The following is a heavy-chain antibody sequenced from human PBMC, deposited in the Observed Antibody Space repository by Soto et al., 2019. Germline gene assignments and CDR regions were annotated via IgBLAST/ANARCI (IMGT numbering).Heavy chain of an antibody. CDR3: ASPANYGSGSYWGEYYYYGMDV. CDR1: GYTFTSYC. J-gene: IGHJ6*02. CDR2: ISAYNGNT. Sequence: ASVKVSCKASGYTFTSYCISWVLQAPGQGLEWMGWISAYNGNTNYAQKLQGRVTMTTDTSTSTAYMELRSLRSDDTAVYYCASPANYGSGSYWGEYYYYGMDVWGQGTTVTVSS. D-gene: IGHD3-10*01. V-gene: IGHV1-18*04.